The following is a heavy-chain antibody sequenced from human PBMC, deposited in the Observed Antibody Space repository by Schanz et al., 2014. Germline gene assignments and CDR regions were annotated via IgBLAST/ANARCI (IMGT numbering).Heavy chain of an antibody. V-gene: IGHV1-69*04. D-gene: IGHD3-16*01. J-gene: IGHJ6*02. CDR1: GGTFTSYA. CDR2: IIPIVDIT. CDR3: ATIGVNDYWRFGLDL. Sequence: QVPLVQSGAEVRKPGSSVRVSCTASGGTFTSYAFSWVRQAPGQGLEWMGRIIPIVDITNYAQEFLGRVTITADKSTSTAYMDLKRLRPADTDVYYCATIGVNDYWRFGLDLWGQGTTVTVSS.